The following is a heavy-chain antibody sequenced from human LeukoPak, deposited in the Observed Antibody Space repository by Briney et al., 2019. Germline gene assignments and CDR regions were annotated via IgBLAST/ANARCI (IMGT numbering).Heavy chain of an antibody. V-gene: IGHV3-13*01. J-gene: IGHJ6*02. D-gene: IGHD2-2*01. Sequence: PGGSLRLSCAASGFTFSSYDMHWVRQATGKGLEWVSAIGTAGDTYYPGSVKGRFTISRENAKNSLYLQMNSLRAGDTAVYYCARDLRLVVPAQKSLTRRGYYYYGMDVGGQGTTITVSS. CDR1: GFTFSSYD. CDR2: IGTAGDT. CDR3: ARDLRLVVPAQKSLTRRGYYYYGMDV.